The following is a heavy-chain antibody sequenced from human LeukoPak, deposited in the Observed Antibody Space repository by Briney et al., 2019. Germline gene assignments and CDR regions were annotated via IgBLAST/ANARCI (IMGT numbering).Heavy chain of an antibody. D-gene: IGHD4-17*01. Sequence: SETLSLTCSVSGGSIRSGSYYWDWIRQPPGKGPEWIGSIYYSGSTYYNPSLKSRVTISVDTSKNQFSLKLSSVTAADTAVYYCARKDYGDFYFDYWGQGTLVTVSS. V-gene: IGHV4-39*01. CDR2: IYYSGST. J-gene: IGHJ4*02. CDR1: GGSIRSGSYY. CDR3: ARKDYGDFYFDY.